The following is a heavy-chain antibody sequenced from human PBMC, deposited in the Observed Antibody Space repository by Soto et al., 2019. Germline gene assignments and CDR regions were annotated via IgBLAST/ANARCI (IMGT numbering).Heavy chain of an antibody. J-gene: IGHJ6*03. Sequence: SETLSLTCVISGDSVSSNSAAWNWIRQSLSRGLEWLGRTYYRSKWYNDYAVSVKSRITINPDTSKNQFSLQLNSVTPEDTAVYYCARDRVYAASYYYYMDVWGKGTTVTVSS. CDR1: GDSVSSNSAA. CDR2: TYYRSKWYN. D-gene: IGHD6-13*01. CDR3: ARDRVYAASYYYYMDV. V-gene: IGHV6-1*01.